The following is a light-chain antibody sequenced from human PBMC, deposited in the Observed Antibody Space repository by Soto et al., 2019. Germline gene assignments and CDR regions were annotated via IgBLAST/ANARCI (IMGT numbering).Light chain of an antibody. CDR3: LQDDSYPPT. CDR2: GAS. J-gene: IGKJ4*01. CDR1: QAISND. Sequence: AIQMTQSPSSLSASVGDRVTITCRASQAISNDLGWYQQKPGKAPQLLIYGASTLQSGVPSRFSGRASGTDFTLTISSMQPEDFATYYCLQDDSYPPTFGAGTKVEIK. V-gene: IGKV1-6*01.